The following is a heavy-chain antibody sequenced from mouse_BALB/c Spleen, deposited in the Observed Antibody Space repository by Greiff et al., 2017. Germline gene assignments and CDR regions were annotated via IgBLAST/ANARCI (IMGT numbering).Heavy chain of an antibody. CDR1: GFTFSDYY. Sequence: EVKLMESGGGLVKPGGSLKLSCAASGFTFSDYYMYWVRQTPEKRLEWVATISDGGSYTYYPDSVKGRFTISRDNAKNNLYLQMSSLKSEDTAMYYCARGDAGRFAYWGQGTLVTVSA. CDR2: ISDGGSYT. J-gene: IGHJ3*01. CDR3: ARGDAGRFAY. V-gene: IGHV5-4*02.